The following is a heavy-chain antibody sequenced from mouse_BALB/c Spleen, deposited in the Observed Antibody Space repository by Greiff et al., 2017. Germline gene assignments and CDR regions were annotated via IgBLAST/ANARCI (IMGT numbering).Heavy chain of an antibody. D-gene: IGHD1-2*01. V-gene: IGHV1-69*01. CDR2: IDTSDSYT. J-gene: IGHJ1*01. CDR1: GYTFTDYW. Sequence: QVQLQQPGAELVMPGASVKMSCKASGYTFTDYWMHWVKQRPGQGLEWIGAIDTSDSYTSYNQKFKGKATLTVDESSSTAYMQLSSLTSEDSAVYYCARTLLRYWYFDVWGAGTTVTVSS. CDR3: ARTLLRYWYFDV.